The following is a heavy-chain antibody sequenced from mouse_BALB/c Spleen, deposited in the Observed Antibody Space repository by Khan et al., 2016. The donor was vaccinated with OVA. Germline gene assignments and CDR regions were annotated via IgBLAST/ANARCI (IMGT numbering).Heavy chain of an antibody. CDR3: ARIGHFYYGTSDFAVDY. CDR2: IDSDGNI. CDR1: GYSITSGYY. Sequence: EVQLQESGPGLVKPSQSLSLTCSVTGYSITSGYYWNWIRQFPGNKLDWMGYIDSDGNINYNPSLKNRISITRDTSKNQYFLKLISVTTEDTAAYYCARIGHFYYGTSDFAVDYWGQGTSVTVAS. J-gene: IGHJ4*01. D-gene: IGHD1-1*01. V-gene: IGHV3-6*02.